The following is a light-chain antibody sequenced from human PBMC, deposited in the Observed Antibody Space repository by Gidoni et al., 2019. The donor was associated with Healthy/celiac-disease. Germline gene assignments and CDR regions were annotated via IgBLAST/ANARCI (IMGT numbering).Light chain of an antibody. Sequence: EIVMTQSPATLSVSPGERATLSCRASQSVSSNLAWYQQKPGQVPRLLIYGASTRATGIPARFSGSGSGTEFTLTISSLQSEDFAVYYCQQYNNWPQTFGQGTKLEIK. CDR1: QSVSSN. CDR3: QQYNNWPQT. V-gene: IGKV3-15*01. J-gene: IGKJ2*01. CDR2: GAS.